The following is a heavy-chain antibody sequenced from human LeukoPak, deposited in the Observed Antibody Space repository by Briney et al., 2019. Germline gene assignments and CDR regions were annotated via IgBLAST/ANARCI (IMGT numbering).Heavy chain of an antibody. CDR1: GFTFSSYS. CDR3: ARVPSFYGDYAHFDY. D-gene: IGHD4-17*01. CDR2: ISSSSSYI. V-gene: IGHV3-21*01. Sequence: GGSLRLSCAASGFTFSSYSMNWVRQAPGKGLEWVSSISSSSSYIYYADSVKGRFTISRDNAKNSLYLQMNSLRAEDTAVYYCARVPSFYGDYAHFDYWGQGTLVTVSS. J-gene: IGHJ4*02.